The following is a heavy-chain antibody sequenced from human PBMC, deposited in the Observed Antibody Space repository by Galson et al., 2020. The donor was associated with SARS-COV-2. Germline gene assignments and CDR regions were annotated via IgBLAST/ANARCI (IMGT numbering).Heavy chain of an antibody. J-gene: IGHJ4*02. D-gene: IGHD6-19*01. CDR1: GFTFSDYY. V-gene: IGHV3-11*01. Sequence: NSGGSLRLSCAASGFTFSDYYMSWIRQAPGKGLEWVSYINRSGSTIYYADSEKGRFTISRDNAKNSLYLQMNSLRAEDTAVYYCARIDSSGWYEWGHYWGQGTLVTVSS. CDR2: INRSGSTI. CDR3: ARIDSSGWYEWGHY.